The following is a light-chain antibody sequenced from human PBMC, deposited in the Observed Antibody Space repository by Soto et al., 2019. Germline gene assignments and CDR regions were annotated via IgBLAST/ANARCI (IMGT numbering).Light chain of an antibody. V-gene: IGKV3-11*01. CDR3: QQRSNLPLT. CDR2: DAS. CDR1: QSVSSY. J-gene: IGKJ4*01. Sequence: EIVLTQSPATLSLSPGERATLSCRASQSVSSYLAWYQQKPCQAPRLLIYDASNRATGIPARFSGSGSGTDFTLTISSLEPEDFAVYYCQQRSNLPLTFGGGTKVEIK.